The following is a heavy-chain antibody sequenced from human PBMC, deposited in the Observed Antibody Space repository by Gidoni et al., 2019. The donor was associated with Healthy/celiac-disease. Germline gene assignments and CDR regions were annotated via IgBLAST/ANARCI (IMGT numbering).Heavy chain of an antibody. D-gene: IGHD5-18*01. CDR3: ARGVRNTAMVDYFDY. Sequence: QVQLVQPGSELKKPGASVKVSCKASGYTFTSYAIHWVRQAPGQGLEWMGWINTNTGNPTYAQGFTGRFVFSLDTSVSTAYLQISSLKAEDTAVYYCARGVRNTAMVDYFDYWGQGTLVTVSS. J-gene: IGHJ4*02. V-gene: IGHV7-4-1*02. CDR2: INTNTGNP. CDR1: GYTFTSYA.